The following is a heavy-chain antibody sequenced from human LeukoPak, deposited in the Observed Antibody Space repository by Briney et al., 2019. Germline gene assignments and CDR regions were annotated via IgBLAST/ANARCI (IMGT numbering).Heavy chain of an antibody. D-gene: IGHD1-26*01. V-gene: IGHV1-8*01. CDR3: ARGRFRWELEIRDFDY. CDR2: LNPNSGNT. J-gene: IGHJ4*02. Sequence: ASVKVSCKASGYTFTSYDINWVRQATGQGLEWMGWLNPNSGNTGYAQKFQGRVTMTRDTSISTAYMELSSLRSEGTAVYYCARGRFRWELEIRDFDYWGQGTLVTVSS. CDR1: GYTFTSYD.